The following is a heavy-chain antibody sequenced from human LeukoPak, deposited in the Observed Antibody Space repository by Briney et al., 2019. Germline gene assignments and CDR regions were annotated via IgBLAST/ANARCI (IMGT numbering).Heavy chain of an antibody. D-gene: IGHD4-17*01. CDR1: GFTFNTYS. J-gene: IGHJ4*02. V-gene: IGHV3-21*01. Sequence: PGGSLRLSCEASGFTFNTYSMNWARQAPGKGLEWVSSIDSSGGYMFYADSVKGRFTISRDNAKNSLYLQMNSLRAEDTAVYYCARDFVNGDLNYFDYWGQGTLVTVSS. CDR3: ARDFVNGDLNYFDY. CDR2: IDSSGGYM.